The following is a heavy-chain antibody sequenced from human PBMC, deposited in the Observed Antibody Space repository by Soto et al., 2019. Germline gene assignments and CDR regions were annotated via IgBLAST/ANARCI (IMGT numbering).Heavy chain of an antibody. CDR2: IIPILGIA. CDR1: GGTFSSYT. D-gene: IGHD6-13*01. J-gene: IGHJ6*02. Sequence: QVQLVQSGAEVKKPGSSVKVSCKASGGTFSSYTISWVRQAPGQGLEWMGRIIPILGIANYAQKFQGRVTITADKSTRTPEMELSVQRSEDTAIYYCASAEDDRAAAGHPSSVCMVVWSQGTTGTVCS. CDR3: ASAEDDRAAAGHPSSVCMVV. V-gene: IGHV1-69*02.